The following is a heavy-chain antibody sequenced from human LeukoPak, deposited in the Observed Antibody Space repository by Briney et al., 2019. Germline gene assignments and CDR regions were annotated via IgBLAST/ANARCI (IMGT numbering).Heavy chain of an antibody. CDR3: ARDLSSISSSWYTEIS. CDR1: GYTFTGYY. D-gene: IGHD6-13*01. J-gene: IGHJ4*02. Sequence: ASVKVSCKASGYTFTGYYMHWVQQAPGQGLEWMGRINPNSGGTNYAQKFQGRVTMTRDTSISTAYMELSRLRSDDTAVYYCARDLSSISSSWYTEISWGQGTLVTVSS. V-gene: IGHV1-2*06. CDR2: INPNSGGT.